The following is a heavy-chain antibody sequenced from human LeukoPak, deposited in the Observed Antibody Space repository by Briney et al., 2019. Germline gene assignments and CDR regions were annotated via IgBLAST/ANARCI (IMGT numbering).Heavy chain of an antibody. J-gene: IGHJ4*02. D-gene: IGHD3-22*01. CDR2: FSWNSGSI. CDR3: ARRYYFDSSGYYY. Sequence: GGSLRLSCAASGFTFDDYAMHWVRQAPGKGLEWVSWFSWNSGSIGYAASENRGLTISRNNAKTSLYLKMNSLRAEDTAVYYCARRYYFDSSGYYYWGQGTLVTVSS. V-gene: IGHV3-9*01. CDR1: GFTFDDYA.